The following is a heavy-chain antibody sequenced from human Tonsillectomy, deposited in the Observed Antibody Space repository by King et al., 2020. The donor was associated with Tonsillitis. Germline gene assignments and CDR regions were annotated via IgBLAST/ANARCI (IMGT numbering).Heavy chain of an antibody. Sequence: EVQLVESGGGLVQPGRSLRLSCAASGFTFDDYAMHWVRQAPGKGLEWVSGISWNSGSICYADSVKGRFTISRDNAKNSLYLQMNSLRAEDTALYYCARDRRRLGYLSLFDYWGQGTLVTVSS. CDR3: ARDRRRLGYLSLFDY. V-gene: IGHV3-9*01. CDR1: GFTFDDYA. D-gene: IGHD3-16*02. J-gene: IGHJ4*02. CDR2: ISWNSGSI.